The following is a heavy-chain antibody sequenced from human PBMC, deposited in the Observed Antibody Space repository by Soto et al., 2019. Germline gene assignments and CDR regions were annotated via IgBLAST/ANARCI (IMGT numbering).Heavy chain of an antibody. J-gene: IGHJ4*02. CDR1: GYTFTGYA. CDR2: INAGNGNT. Sequence: ASVKVSCKASGYTFTGYAMHWVRQAPGQRLEWMGWINAGNGNTKYSQKFQGRVTITRDKSASAAYMELSSLSSEDTAVYYCARAVAVAADFDYWGQGTLVTVSS. D-gene: IGHD6-19*01. V-gene: IGHV1-3*01. CDR3: ARAVAVAADFDY.